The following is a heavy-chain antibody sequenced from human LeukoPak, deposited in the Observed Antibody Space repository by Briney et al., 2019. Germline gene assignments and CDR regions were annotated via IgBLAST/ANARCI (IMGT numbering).Heavy chain of an antibody. CDR1: GFSFSDNY. D-gene: IGHD3-22*01. J-gene: IGHJ4*02. Sequence: GGSLRLSCSASGFSFSDNYMDWVRQAPGKGLEWVSSISSSSSYIYYADSVKGRFTISRDNAKNSLFLQMDSLRAEDTAVYYCARASSGYQGDYWGQGTLVTVSS. CDR2: ISSSSSYI. V-gene: IGHV3-21*01. CDR3: ARASSGYQGDY.